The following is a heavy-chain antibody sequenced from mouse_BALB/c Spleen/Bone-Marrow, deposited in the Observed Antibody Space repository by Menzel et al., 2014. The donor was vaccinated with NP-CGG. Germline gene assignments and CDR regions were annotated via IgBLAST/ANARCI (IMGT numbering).Heavy chain of an antibody. D-gene: IGHD1-1*01. J-gene: IGHJ2*01. Sequence: EVKLVESGPGLVKPSQSLSLPCTVTGSSITSDYAWNWIRQFPGTKLKWMGYITYSGSTSYNPPLKSRISITRDTSKNQFFLHWNSVTAEDTATYFCARDYYGSSYFDFWGQGTTLTVSS. CDR3: ARDYYGSSYFDF. CDR1: GSSITSDYA. CDR2: ITYSGST. V-gene: IGHV3-2*02.